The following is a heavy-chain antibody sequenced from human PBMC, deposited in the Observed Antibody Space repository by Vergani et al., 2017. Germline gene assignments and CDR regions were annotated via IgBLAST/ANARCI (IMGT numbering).Heavy chain of an antibody. J-gene: IGHJ4*02. Sequence: EVQVVESGGGLVQPGGSLRLSCAASGFTFSSYSMNWVRQAPGKGLEWVSSISSSSSYIYYADSVKGRFTISRDNAKNSLYLQMNSLRAEDTAVYYCARDLPHGRWYDYWGQGTLVTVSS. CDR2: ISSSSSYI. CDR1: GFTFSSYS. CDR3: ARDLPHGRWYDY. D-gene: IGHD6-13*01. V-gene: IGHV3-21*01.